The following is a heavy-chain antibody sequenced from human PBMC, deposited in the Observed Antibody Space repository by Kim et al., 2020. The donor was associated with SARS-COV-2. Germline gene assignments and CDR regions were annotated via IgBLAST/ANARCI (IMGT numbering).Heavy chain of an antibody. V-gene: IGHV1-69*02. CDR3: AGIGGGYYDFDY. Sequence: YARNFEARVTITADKSTGTAYMELSSLGSEDAAVYYCAGIGGGYYDFDYWGQGTLVTVSS. D-gene: IGHD3-22*01. J-gene: IGHJ4*02.